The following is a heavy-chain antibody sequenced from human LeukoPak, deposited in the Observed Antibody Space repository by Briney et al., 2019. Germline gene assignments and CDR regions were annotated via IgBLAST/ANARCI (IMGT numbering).Heavy chain of an antibody. CDR1: GGSISSGRYY. Sequence: SETLSLTCNVSGGSISSGRYYWSWIRQPPGKGLEWIGYVDHTGSTKFNPSLNGRVSISRDTSKNFFSLRLRSVTAADTAVYFCARGRVSSSTWYSTYYYFFYMDFWGKGTTVTVSS. V-gene: IGHV4-61*03. CDR2: VDHTGST. D-gene: IGHD4-11*01. CDR3: ARGRVSSSTWYSTYYYFFYMDF. J-gene: IGHJ6*03.